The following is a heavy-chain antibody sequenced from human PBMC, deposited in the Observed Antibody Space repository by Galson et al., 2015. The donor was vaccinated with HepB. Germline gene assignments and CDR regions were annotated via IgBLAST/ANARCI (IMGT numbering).Heavy chain of an antibody. Sequence: SLRLSCAASGFTFSNFAMNWVRQAPGKGLEWVSSISGDCGTTFYADSVKGRFTVSRDNPKNTLYLQMNSLRVEDTAVYYCASPNPYSSSWDFYFDYWGQGTLVTVSS. V-gene: IGHV3-23*01. D-gene: IGHD6-13*01. CDR3: ASPNPYSSSWDFYFDY. J-gene: IGHJ4*02. CDR1: GFTFSNFA. CDR2: ISGDCGTT.